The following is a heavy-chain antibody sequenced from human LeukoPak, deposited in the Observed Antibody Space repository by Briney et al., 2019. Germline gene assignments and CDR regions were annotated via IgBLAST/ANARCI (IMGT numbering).Heavy chain of an antibody. Sequence: SETLSLTCTVSGGSISSSAYYWGWIRQPPGKGLEWIGSIYYIGSTYYNPPLKSRVSISVDTSKNQFSLKLSSVTAADTAVYYCARHNHDSSGFDYWGQGTLVTVSS. D-gene: IGHD3-22*01. V-gene: IGHV4-39*01. CDR2: IYYIGST. CDR3: ARHNHDSSGFDY. J-gene: IGHJ4*02. CDR1: GGSISSSAYY.